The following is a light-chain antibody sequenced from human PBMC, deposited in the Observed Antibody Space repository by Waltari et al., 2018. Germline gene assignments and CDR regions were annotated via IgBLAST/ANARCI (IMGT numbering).Light chain of an antibody. CDR1: QNIRDW. J-gene: IGKJ1*01. Sequence: DVQMTQSPSTLSASVGDRVTTPCRARQNIRDWLAWYQQRPGKAPRLLIYGASTLQTGVPARFSGSGSGTEFTLTINSLQPDDFATYYCQQYNGYFTWTFGQGTKVEIK. V-gene: IGKV1-5*01. CDR2: GAS. CDR3: QQYNGYFTWT.